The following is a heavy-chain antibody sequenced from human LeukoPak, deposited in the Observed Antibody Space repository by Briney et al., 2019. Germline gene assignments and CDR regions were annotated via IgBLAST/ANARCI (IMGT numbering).Heavy chain of an antibody. V-gene: IGHV1-8*01. CDR2: MNPNSGNT. J-gene: IGHJ5*02. CDR3: ARRGDHNWFDP. D-gene: IGHD3-16*01. CDR1: GYTFTSYD. Sequence: GASVKVSCKASGYTFTSYDINWVRQATGQGLEWMGWMNPNSGNTGYAQKFQGRVTMTRNTSISTAYLQWSSLKASDTAMYYCARRGDHNWFDPWGQGTLVTVSS.